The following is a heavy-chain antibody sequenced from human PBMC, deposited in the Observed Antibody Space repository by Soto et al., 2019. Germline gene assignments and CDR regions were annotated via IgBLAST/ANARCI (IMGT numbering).Heavy chain of an antibody. CDR1: GFSFSTYA. J-gene: IGHJ6*02. Sequence: EVQLVESGGGLVQPGGSLTLSCAVSGFSFSTYAMHWVRRAPGKGLEFVSVIAYHGSSTFYADSLKGRFTVSRDNSRNTLYLHMNNPRPEDSATYYCVKDRTPNWNYPGLDVWGQGTTVTVSS. CDR2: IAYHGSST. CDR3: VKDRTPNWNYPGLDV. D-gene: IGHD2-15*01. V-gene: IGHV3-64D*08.